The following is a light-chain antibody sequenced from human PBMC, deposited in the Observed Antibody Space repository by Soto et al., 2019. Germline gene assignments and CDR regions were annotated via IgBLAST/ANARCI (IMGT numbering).Light chain of an antibody. J-gene: IGLJ1*01. V-gene: IGLV1-40*01. CDR2: GND. CDR1: SSNIGAGYD. Sequence: QSVLTQPPSVSGAPGQGVTISCTGSSSNIGAGYDVHWYQQLPGAAPQLLIFGNDNRPSGVPDRFSGSRSGTSACLAITGLQAEDEADYYCQSYDRSLSGSVFGAGTKVPVL. CDR3: QSYDRSLSGSV.